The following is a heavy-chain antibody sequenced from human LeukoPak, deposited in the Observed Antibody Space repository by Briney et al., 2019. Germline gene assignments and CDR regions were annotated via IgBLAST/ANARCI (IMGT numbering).Heavy chain of an antibody. CDR1: GFSFNDFG. V-gene: IGHV3-30*02. CDR2: IRNDGSQE. Sequence: GSLRLSCEASGFSFNDFGMHWVRQAPGKGLEWLTFIRNDGSQEFYTTSVKGRFTISRDNSKNTLYLQMNSLRAEDTAVYYCAKDFGTARRGRGDAFDIWGQGTMVTVSS. CDR3: AKDFGTARRGRGDAFDI. J-gene: IGHJ3*02. D-gene: IGHD3-3*01.